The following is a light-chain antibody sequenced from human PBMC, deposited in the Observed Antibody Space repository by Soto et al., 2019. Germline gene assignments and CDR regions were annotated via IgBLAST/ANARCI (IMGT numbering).Light chain of an antibody. CDR1: SSDVGGYNY. J-gene: IGLJ1*01. V-gene: IGLV2-14*01. CDR2: DVS. CDR3: SSYTSSSTPYV. Sequence: QSVLTQPASVSGSPGQSITISCTGTSSDVGGYNYVPWYQQHPGKAPKLMIYDVSNRPSGVSNRFSGSKSGNTASLTISGLQAEDEADYYCSSYTSSSTPYVFGTGTRSPS.